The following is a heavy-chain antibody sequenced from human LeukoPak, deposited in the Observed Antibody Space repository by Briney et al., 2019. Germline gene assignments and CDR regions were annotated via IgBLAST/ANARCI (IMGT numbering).Heavy chain of an antibody. CDR3: AREIIAAAALYLQH. J-gene: IGHJ1*01. CDR2: IYTSGST. D-gene: IGHD6-13*01. Sequence: PSETLSLTCTVSGGSISSYYWSWIRQPAGKGLEWIGRIYTSGSTNYNPSLKSRVTMSVDTSKNQFSLKLSSVTAADTAVYYCAREIIAAAALYLQHWGQGTLVTVSS. CDR1: GGSISSYY. V-gene: IGHV4-4*07.